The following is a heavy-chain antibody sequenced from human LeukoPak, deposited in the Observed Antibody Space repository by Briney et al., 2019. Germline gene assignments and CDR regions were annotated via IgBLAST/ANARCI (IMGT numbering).Heavy chain of an antibody. CDR2: IFPSGGEI. J-gene: IGHJ4*02. Sequence: GGSLRLSCAASGFTFSTFAMIWVRQPPGKGLEWVSSIFPSGGEIHYADSVRGRFTISRDNAKNSLYLQMNSLRAEDTAVYYCATDHVDYWGQGTLVTVSS. V-gene: IGHV3-21*01. CDR3: ATDHVDY. CDR1: GFTFSTFA.